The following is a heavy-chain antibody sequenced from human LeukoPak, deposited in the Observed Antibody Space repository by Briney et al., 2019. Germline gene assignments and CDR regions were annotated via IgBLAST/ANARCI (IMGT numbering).Heavy chain of an antibody. CDR3: ARLLEGYSGYEPFDY. V-gene: IGHV5-51*01. D-gene: IGHD5-12*01. Sequence: KSGESLKISCKGSGYSFTSYWIGWVRQMPGKGLEWMGIIYPGDSDTRYSPSFQGQVTISADKSISTAYLQWSSLKASDTAMYYCARLLEGYSGYEPFDYWGQGTLVTVSS. CDR2: IYPGDSDT. CDR1: GYSFTSYW. J-gene: IGHJ4*02.